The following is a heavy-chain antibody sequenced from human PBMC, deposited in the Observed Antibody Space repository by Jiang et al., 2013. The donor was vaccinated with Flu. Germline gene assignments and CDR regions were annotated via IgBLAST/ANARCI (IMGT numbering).Heavy chain of an antibody. J-gene: IGHJ6*01. CDR2: INSDGSST. CDR3: AREGGLYCSSTSCAPDYYYGMDV. D-gene: IGHD2-2*01. Sequence: GLVWVSRINSDGSSTSYADSVKGRFTISRDNAKNTLYLQMNSLRAEDTAVYYCAREGGLYCSSTSCAPDYYYGMDVWGPRDHGHRLL. V-gene: IGHV3-74*01.